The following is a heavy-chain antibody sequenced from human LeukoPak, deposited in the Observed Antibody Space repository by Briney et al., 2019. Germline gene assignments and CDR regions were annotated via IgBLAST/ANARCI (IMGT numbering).Heavy chain of an antibody. V-gene: IGHV1-46*01. Sequence: ASVKVSCKASGYTLTSYYLHWVRQAPGQGLEWMGIMNPSGGSTNYAQKFHGRVMMTRDTSTSTVYMELSSLRSEDTAVYYCARVLGAHSDYEGLKYWGQGTLVTVSS. D-gene: IGHD4-11*01. J-gene: IGHJ4*02. CDR3: ARVLGAHSDYEGLKY. CDR1: GYTLTSYY. CDR2: MNPSGGST.